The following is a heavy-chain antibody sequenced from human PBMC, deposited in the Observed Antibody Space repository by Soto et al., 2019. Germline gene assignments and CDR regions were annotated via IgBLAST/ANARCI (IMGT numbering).Heavy chain of an antibody. D-gene: IGHD5-18*01. CDR2: ISYDGSNK. V-gene: IGHV3-30*18. Sequence: GGSLRLSCAASGFTFSSYGMHWVRQAPGKGLEWVAVISYDGSNKYYADSVKGRFTISRDNSKNTLYLQMNSLRAEDTAVYYCAKQGYSYGYMMFVPWGQGT. CDR1: GFTFSSYG. CDR3: AKQGYSYGYMMFVP. J-gene: IGHJ5*02.